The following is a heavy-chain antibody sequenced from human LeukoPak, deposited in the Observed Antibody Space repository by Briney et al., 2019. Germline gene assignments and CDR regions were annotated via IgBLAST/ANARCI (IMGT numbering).Heavy chain of an antibody. CDR3: ARQAPRYSGYDRLLHFDP. CDR1: GGSISSSTYY. V-gene: IGHV4-39*01. D-gene: IGHD5-12*01. CDR2: IYYSGST. J-gene: IGHJ5*02. Sequence: PSETLSLTCTVSGGSISSSTYYWGWIRQPPGKGLEWIGSIYYSGSTYCNPSLKSRGTISVDTSKNQFSLKVSSVTAADTAVYYCARQAPRYSGYDRLLHFDPWGQGTLVTVSS.